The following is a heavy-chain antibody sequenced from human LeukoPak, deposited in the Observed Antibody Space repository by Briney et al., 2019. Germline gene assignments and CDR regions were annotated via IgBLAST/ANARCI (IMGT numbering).Heavy chain of an antibody. CDR3: ARDRGSSWSPLDY. CDR1: GFTFSSYG. CDR2: IWYDGSNK. Sequence: GRSLRLSCAASGFTFSSYGMHWVRQAPGKGLEWVAVIWYDGSNKYYADSVKGRFTISRDNSKNTLYLQMNSLRAEDTAVYYCARDRGSSWSPLDYWVQGTLVTVSS. V-gene: IGHV3-33*01. J-gene: IGHJ4*02. D-gene: IGHD6-13*01.